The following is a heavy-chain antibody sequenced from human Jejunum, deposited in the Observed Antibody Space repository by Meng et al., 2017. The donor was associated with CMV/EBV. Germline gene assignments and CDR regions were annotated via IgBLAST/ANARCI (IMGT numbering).Heavy chain of an antibody. D-gene: IGHD1-1*01. CDR1: GVTGYNYA. V-gene: IGHV1-69*04. Sequence: ASGVTGYNYAISWVRQAPGQGLEWMGRIIPILGKATYAQKFQGRATITADKFTGTSFLDLSSLRSEDTAVYFCARVTTFYYALDVWGQGTTGTVS. J-gene: IGHJ6*02. CDR3: ARVTTFYYALDV. CDR2: IIPILGKA.